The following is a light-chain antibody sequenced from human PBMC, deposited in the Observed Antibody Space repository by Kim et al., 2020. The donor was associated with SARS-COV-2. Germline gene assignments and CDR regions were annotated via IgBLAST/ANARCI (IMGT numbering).Light chain of an antibody. V-gene: IGKV3-20*01. CDR1: QSVSSSY. CDR3: QQYGSSPPYT. Sequence: SPGERATASCRCSQSVSSSYLAWDQQKPGQAPRLRIYGASSRATGIPDRFSGSGSGTDFTLTISRLEPEDFAVYYCQQYGSSPPYTFGQGTKLEI. J-gene: IGKJ2*01. CDR2: GAS.